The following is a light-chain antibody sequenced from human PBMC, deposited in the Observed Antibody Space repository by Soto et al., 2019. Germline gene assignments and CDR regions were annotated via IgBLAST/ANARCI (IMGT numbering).Light chain of an antibody. V-gene: IGLV2-23*01. Sequence: QSALTQPASVSGSPGQSITISCTGTSSDVGSYNFVSWYQQHPGKAPKLMIYEGSKRPSGVSNRFSGSKSGNTASLTVSGLQAEDEADYYCCSYAGDSAWVFGGGTKLTVL. J-gene: IGLJ3*02. CDR2: EGS. CDR1: SSDVGSYNF. CDR3: CSYAGDSAWV.